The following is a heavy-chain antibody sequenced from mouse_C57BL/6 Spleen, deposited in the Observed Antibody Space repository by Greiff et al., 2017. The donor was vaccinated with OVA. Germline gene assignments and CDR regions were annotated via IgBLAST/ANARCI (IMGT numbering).Heavy chain of an antibody. CDR3: ARGGYYGSSYWYFDV. J-gene: IGHJ1*03. CDR2: INPGSGGT. D-gene: IGHD1-1*01. Sequence: VKLQQSGAELVRPGTSVKVSCKASGYAFTNYLIEWVKQRPGQGLEWIGVINPGSGGTNYNEKFKGKATLTADKSSSTAYMQLSSLTSEDSAVYFCARGGYYGSSYWYFDVWGTGTTVTVSS. CDR1: GYAFTNYL. V-gene: IGHV1-54*01.